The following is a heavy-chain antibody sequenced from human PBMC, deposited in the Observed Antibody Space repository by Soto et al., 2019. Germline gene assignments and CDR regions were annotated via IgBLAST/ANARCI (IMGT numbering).Heavy chain of an antibody. CDR3: AAGGGLPRYY. CDR2: IYHSGST. D-gene: IGHD5-12*01. Sequence: SETLSLTCAFSGGYISSGGYSWSWIRQPPGKGLEWIRYIYHSGSTYYNPSLKSRVTISVDRSKNQFSLKLSSVTAADTAVYYCAAGGGLPRYYWGQGTLVTVSS. J-gene: IGHJ4*02. V-gene: IGHV4-30-2*01. CDR1: GGYISSGGYS.